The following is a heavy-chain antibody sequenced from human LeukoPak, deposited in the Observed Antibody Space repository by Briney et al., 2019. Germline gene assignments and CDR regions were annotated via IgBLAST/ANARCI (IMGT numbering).Heavy chain of an antibody. J-gene: IGHJ3*02. V-gene: IGHV3-21*01. D-gene: IGHD1-26*01. Sequence: GGSLRLSCAASGFTFSSYNMNWVRQAPGKGLEWVSSISSSSSYIYYADSVKGRFTISRDNAKNSLYLQMNSLRAEDTAVYYCAGQWEPGVTDAFDIWGQGTVVTVSS. CDR1: GFTFSSYN. CDR3: AGQWEPGVTDAFDI. CDR2: ISSSSSYI.